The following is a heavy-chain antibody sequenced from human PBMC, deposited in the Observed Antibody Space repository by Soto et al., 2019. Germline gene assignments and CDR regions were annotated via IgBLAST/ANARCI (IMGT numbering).Heavy chain of an antibody. CDR2: IYLTGIT. D-gene: IGHD4-17*01. V-gene: IGHV4-30-2*01. Sequence: QLQLQESGSGLVNPSQTLSLTCAVIDGDLRSGGYAWTWIRKPPGKGLEWIGHIYLTGITYYYPSLKSRVRLSVDRSKNQFSLTLSSVTAADTAVYYCARGHYGGHGLDGWGQGTTVNVSS. CDR1: DGDLRSGGYA. J-gene: IGHJ6*02. CDR3: ARGHYGGHGLDG.